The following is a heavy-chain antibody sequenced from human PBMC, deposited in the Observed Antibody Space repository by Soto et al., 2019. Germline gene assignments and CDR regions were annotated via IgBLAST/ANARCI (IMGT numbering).Heavy chain of an antibody. CDR1: GGSISSYY. V-gene: IGHV4-59*01. CDR3: ARVRDWNYLDY. J-gene: IGHJ4*02. CDR2: IYYSGST. Sequence: TSETLSFTCTVSGGSISSYYWSWIRQPPGKGLEWIGYIYYSGSTNYNPSLKSRVTISVDTSKNQFSLKLSSVTAADAAVYYCARVRDWNYLDYWGQGTLVTVSS. D-gene: IGHD1-1*01.